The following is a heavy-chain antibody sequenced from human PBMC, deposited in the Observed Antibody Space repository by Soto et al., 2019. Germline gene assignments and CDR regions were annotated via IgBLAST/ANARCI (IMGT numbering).Heavy chain of an antibody. CDR2: ISTNGGST. Sequence: ALRLYCGASGITCSTYAMLRVLQAPGKGPEYVSGISTNGGSTYYANSVKGRFTISRDNSKSTLYLQMGSLRAEDLAVYYCARGQTWAHFDYWGQGTLVTVSS. D-gene: IGHD1-26*01. V-gene: IGHV3-64*01. J-gene: IGHJ4*02. CDR3: ARGQTWAHFDY. CDR1: GITCSTYA.